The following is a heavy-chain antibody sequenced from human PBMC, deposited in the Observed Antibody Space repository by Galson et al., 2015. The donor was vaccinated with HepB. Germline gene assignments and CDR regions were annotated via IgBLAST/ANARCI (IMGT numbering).Heavy chain of an antibody. V-gene: IGHV4-39*01. D-gene: IGHD6-6*01. CDR3: ASGLQFSSSPH. Sequence: ETLSLTCTVSGGSISSSSYYWGWIRQPSGKGLEWIGSVYYSGSTYYNPSLKSRATISVDTSKNQFSLKLSSVTAADTVVYYCASGLQFSSSPHWGQGTLVTVSS. CDR2: VYYSGST. CDR1: GGSISSSSYY. J-gene: IGHJ4*02.